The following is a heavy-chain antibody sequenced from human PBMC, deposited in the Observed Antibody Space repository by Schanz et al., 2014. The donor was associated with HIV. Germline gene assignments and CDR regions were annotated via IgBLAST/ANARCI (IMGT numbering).Heavy chain of an antibody. Sequence: EEHLLESGGDLIQPGGSLRLSCEASGFSFSSFSMNWVRQAPGKGLVWVSRINSNEGTTDYADSVKGRFTISRDNAKNSLYLQMNSLRAEDTAVYYCVLPSAKIVGGLGEHYFDHWGQGTLVTVSS. D-gene: IGHD1-26*01. CDR3: VLPSAKIVGGLGEHYFDH. J-gene: IGHJ4*02. CDR1: GFSFSSFS. V-gene: IGHV3-74*02. CDR2: INSNEGTT.